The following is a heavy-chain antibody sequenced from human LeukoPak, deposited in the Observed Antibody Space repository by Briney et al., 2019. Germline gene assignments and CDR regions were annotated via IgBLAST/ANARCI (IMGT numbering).Heavy chain of an antibody. Sequence: GGSLRPSCAASGFTFSSYEMNWVRQAPGKGLEWVSYISSSGSTIYYADSVKGRFTISRDNSKNSLYLQMNSLRAEDTAVYYCAGGESIAARQSGYAFDIGGQGTMVTVSS. CDR1: GFTFSSYE. CDR3: AGGESIAARQSGYAFDI. CDR2: ISSSGSTI. D-gene: IGHD6-6*01. V-gene: IGHV3-48*03. J-gene: IGHJ3*02.